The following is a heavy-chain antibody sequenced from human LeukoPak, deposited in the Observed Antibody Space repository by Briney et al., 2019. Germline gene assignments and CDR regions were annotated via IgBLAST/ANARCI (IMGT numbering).Heavy chain of an antibody. Sequence: GRSLRLSCAASGFTFSSYAMHWVRQAPGKGLEWVAVISYDGSNKYYADSVKGRFTISRDNSKNTLFLQMNSLRGEDTAVYYCATNRGLLWFGDRLNFENWGQGTLVTVS. J-gene: IGHJ4*02. V-gene: IGHV3-30*14. CDR2: ISYDGSNK. CDR1: GFTFSSYA. CDR3: ATNRGLLWFGDRLNFEN. D-gene: IGHD3-10*01.